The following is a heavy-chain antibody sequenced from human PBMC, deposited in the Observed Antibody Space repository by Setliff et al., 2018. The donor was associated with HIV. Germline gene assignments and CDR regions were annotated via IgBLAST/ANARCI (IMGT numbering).Heavy chain of an antibody. D-gene: IGHD2-2*01. CDR3: ARGGPSSKYFDL. Sequence: SETLSLTCTVSGGSISSGSYYWSWIRQPAGKGLEWIGRIYTSGSTNYNPSLKSRVAISVDTSSNQFSLKLTSVTAAATAVYYCARGGPSSKYFDLWGRGTLVTVS. CDR1: GGSISSGSYY. CDR2: IYTSGST. V-gene: IGHV4-61*02. J-gene: IGHJ2*01.